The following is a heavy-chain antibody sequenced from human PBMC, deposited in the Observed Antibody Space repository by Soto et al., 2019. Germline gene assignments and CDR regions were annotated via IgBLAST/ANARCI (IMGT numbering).Heavy chain of an antibody. D-gene: IGHD3-16*01. V-gene: IGHV1-69*13. CDR2: IIPIFGTA. J-gene: IGHJ5*02. CDR1: GGTFSSYA. Sequence: SVKVSCKASGGTFSSYAISWVRQAPGQGLEWMGGIIPIFGTANYAQKFQGRVTITADESTSTAYMELSSMRSEDTAVYYCARDRLGAFDPWGQGTLVTVSS. CDR3: ARDRLGAFDP.